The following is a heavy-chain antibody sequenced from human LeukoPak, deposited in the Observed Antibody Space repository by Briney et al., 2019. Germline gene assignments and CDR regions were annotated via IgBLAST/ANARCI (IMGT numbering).Heavy chain of an antibody. D-gene: IGHD4-17*01. CDR2: INHSGST. CDR3: ARGGQDYGDYYNWFDP. Sequence: SETLSLTCAVYGGSFSGYYWSWIRQPPGKGLEWIGEINHSGSTNYNPSLKSRVTISVDTSKNQFSLKLSSATAADTAVYYCARGGQDYGDYYNWFDPWGQGTLVTVSS. J-gene: IGHJ5*02. V-gene: IGHV4-34*01. CDR1: GGSFSGYY.